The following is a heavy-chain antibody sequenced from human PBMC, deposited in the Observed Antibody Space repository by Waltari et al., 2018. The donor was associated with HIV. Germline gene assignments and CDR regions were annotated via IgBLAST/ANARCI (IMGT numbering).Heavy chain of an antibody. Sequence: QLQLQESGPGLVKPSETLSLTCTVSGGSISSSSYYWGWIRQPPGKGLEWIGSIYYSGSTYYNPSLKSRVTISVDTSKNQFSLRLGSVTAADTAVYYCARHSLTYYYDSSGYSVAFDYWGQGTLVTVSS. CDR2: IYYSGST. CDR3: ARHSLTYYYDSSGYSVAFDY. CDR1: GGSISSSSYY. J-gene: IGHJ4*02. V-gene: IGHV4-39*01. D-gene: IGHD3-22*01.